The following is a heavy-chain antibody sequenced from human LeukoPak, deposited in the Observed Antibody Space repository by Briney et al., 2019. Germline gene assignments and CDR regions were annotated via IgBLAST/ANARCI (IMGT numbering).Heavy chain of an antibody. V-gene: IGHV1-18*01. J-gene: IGHJ4*02. D-gene: IGHD2-21*02. CDR2: ISGYNVNT. CDR1: GYTITNYD. Sequence: ASVKVSCRASGYTITNYDISWVRQAPGQGLEWLGWISGYNVNTNYAHNLQGRVTLTTDTSTRTAYMELRSLRSDDAAVYYCAIGPAYCGGDCYFDYWGQGTLVTVSS. CDR3: AIGPAYCGGDCYFDY.